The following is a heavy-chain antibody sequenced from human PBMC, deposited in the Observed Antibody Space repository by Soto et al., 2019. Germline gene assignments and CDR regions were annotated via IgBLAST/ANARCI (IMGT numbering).Heavy chain of an antibody. J-gene: IGHJ6*02. CDR2: IYHSGST. CDR3: AREPPSAYGMDV. V-gene: IGHV4-4*02. Sequence: SSQTLSLTWAVACGSIISSNCWSWVRQPPGKGLEWIGEIYHSGSTNYNPSLKSRVTISVDKSKNQFSLKLSSVTAADTAVYYCAREPPSAYGMDVWGQGTTVTVSS. D-gene: IGHD6-25*01. CDR1: CGSIISSNC.